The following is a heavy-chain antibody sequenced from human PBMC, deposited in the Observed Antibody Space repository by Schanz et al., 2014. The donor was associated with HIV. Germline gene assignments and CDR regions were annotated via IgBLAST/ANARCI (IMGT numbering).Heavy chain of an antibody. Sequence: QEQLVESGGGVVQPGRSLRLSCAASGFTYRNYGMHWVRQAPGKGRGWEAVISYDGRNKLYADSVKGRFTISRDNSKNTLYLQMNNLKTEDTAVYYCAKAGLFFGQLWLGFFDYWGQGTLVTVSS. CDR3: AKAGLFFGQLWLGFFDY. CDR2: ISYDGRNK. J-gene: IGHJ4*02. CDR1: GFTYRNYG. D-gene: IGHD5-18*01. V-gene: IGHV3-30*18.